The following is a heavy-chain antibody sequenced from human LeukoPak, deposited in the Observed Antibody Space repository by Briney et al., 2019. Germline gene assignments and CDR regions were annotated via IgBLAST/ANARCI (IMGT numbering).Heavy chain of an antibody. CDR3: AKLQWGRHDAFDI. J-gene: IGHJ3*02. CDR2: ISASGEST. V-gene: IGHV3-23*01. Sequence: GGSLRLSCAVSGFNFRTYGMGWVRQAAGKGLEWLSGISASGESTYYADSVKGRFTISRDNSKNTLYLQMNSLRPEDTAVYYCAKLQWGRHDAFDIWGQGIMVTVSS. D-gene: IGHD3-16*01. CDR1: GFNFRTYG.